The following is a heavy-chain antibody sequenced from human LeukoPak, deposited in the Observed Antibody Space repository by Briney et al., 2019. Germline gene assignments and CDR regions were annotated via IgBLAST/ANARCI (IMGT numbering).Heavy chain of an antibody. Sequence: ASVKVSCKASGGTFSSYAISWVRQAPGQGLEWMGGIIPIFGTANYAQKFQGRVTITADESTSTAYMELSSLRSEDTAVYYCARDANRSGSLSSYYYMDVWGKGTTVTVSS. CDR3: ARDANRSGSLSSYYYMDV. CDR2: IIPIFGTA. CDR1: GGTFSSYA. J-gene: IGHJ6*03. V-gene: IGHV1-69*13. D-gene: IGHD3-10*01.